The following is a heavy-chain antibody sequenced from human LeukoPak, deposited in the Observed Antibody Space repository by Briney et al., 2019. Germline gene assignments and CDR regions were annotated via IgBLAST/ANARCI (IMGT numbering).Heavy chain of an antibody. J-gene: IGHJ5*02. Sequence: GGSLRLSCAASGFTFSSYSMNWVRQAPGKGLEWVSYISSSSSTIYYADSVKGRFTISRDNAKNSLYLQMNSLRAEDTAVYYCASDIVVVPAPNWFDPWGQGTLVTVSS. CDR3: ASDIVVVPAPNWFDP. V-gene: IGHV3-48*01. CDR2: ISSSSSTI. CDR1: GFTFSSYS. D-gene: IGHD2-2*01.